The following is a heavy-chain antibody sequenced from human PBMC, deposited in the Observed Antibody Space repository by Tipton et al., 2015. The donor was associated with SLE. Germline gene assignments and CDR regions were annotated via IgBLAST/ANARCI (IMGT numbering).Heavy chain of an antibody. CDR1: GYSISSGYY. CDR3: ARWDLDYYYGMDV. J-gene: IGHJ6*02. CDR2: IYHSGST. D-gene: IGHD1-26*01. Sequence: TLSLTCTVSGYSISSGYYWGWIRQPPGKGLEWIGSIYHSGSTYYNPSLKSRVTISVDTSKNQFSLKLSSVTAADTAVYYCARWDLDYYYGMDVWGQGTTVTASS. V-gene: IGHV4-38-2*02.